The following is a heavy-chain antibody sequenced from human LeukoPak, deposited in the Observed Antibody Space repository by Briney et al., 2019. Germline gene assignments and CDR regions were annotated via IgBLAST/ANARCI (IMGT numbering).Heavy chain of an antibody. Sequence: SSETLSLTCTVSGGSISSYYWSWIRQPPGKGLEWIGYIYYSGSTYYNPSLKSRVTISVDTSKNQFSLKLSSVTAADTAVYYCARMRGVLWFGEQGSRDYWGQGTLVTVSS. CDR2: IYYSGST. D-gene: IGHD3-10*01. J-gene: IGHJ4*02. CDR1: GGSISSYY. V-gene: IGHV4-59*12. CDR3: ARMRGVLWFGEQGSRDY.